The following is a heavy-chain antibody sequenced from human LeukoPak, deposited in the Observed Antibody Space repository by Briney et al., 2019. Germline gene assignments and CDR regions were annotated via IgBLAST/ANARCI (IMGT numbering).Heavy chain of an antibody. V-gene: IGHV4-59*08. Sequence: SETLSLTCTVSGGSISSYYWSWIRQPRGKGLEWIGYIYYSGSTNYNPSLKSRVTISVDTSKNQFSLKLSSVTAADTAVYYCARQISSGGSPYDYWGQGTLVTVSS. CDR3: ARQISSGGSPYDY. CDR1: GGSISSYY. CDR2: IYYSGST. D-gene: IGHD2-15*01. J-gene: IGHJ4*02.